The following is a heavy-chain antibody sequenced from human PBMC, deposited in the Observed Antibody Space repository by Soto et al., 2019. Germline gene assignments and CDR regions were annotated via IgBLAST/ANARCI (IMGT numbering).Heavy chain of an antibody. Sequence: VKGSRNASGYTFTRYGMSCVRQPPVQVLEWMGWISAYNGNTNYAQKPQARVPMTPATSTSTAYMALRSLRSDDTAVYYCASDATYYYDSSGYPVDYCGQGTLVTVSS. CDR2: ISAYNGNT. D-gene: IGHD3-22*01. CDR3: ASDATYYYDSSGYPVDY. J-gene: IGHJ4*02. CDR1: GYTFTRYG. V-gene: IGHV1-18*01.